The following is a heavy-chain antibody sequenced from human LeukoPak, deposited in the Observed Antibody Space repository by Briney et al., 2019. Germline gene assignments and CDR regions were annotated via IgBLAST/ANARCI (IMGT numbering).Heavy chain of an antibody. CDR2: ISSYNGNT. Sequence: ASAKVSCKASAYTFTIYGISWVRQAPGQGLEWMGWISSYNGNTNYAQKLQGRVTMTTDTSTSTAYMELRSLRSDDTAVYYCARNPSTALDYWGQGTLVTVSS. J-gene: IGHJ4*02. D-gene: IGHD4-17*01. CDR1: AYTFTIYG. CDR3: ARNPSTALDY. V-gene: IGHV1-18*01.